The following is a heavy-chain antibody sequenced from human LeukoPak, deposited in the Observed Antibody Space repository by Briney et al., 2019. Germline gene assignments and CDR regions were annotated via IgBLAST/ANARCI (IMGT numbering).Heavy chain of an antibody. CDR3: ARDHDAVGTTIDH. CDR1: GFTFSSYW. Sequence: GGSLRLFCAASGFTFSSYWMHWVRQAPGEGLVWVSRIKSGGSVTWYAVSVKRRFIISRDNAKNMLYLQMNSLRDDDTAVYFCARDHDAVGTTIDHWGQGTLVTVSS. CDR2: IKSGGSVT. J-gene: IGHJ4*02. V-gene: IGHV3-74*01. D-gene: IGHD1-14*01.